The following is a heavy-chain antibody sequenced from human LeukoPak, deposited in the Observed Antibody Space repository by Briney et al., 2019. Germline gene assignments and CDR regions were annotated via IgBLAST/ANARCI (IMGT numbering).Heavy chain of an antibody. D-gene: IGHD6-13*01. Sequence: SETLSLTCAVYGGSFSGYYWSWIRQPPGKGLEWIGEINHSGSTNYNPSLKSRVTISVDTSKNQFSLKLSSVTAAVTAVYYCARGRYFPSSSYNYYYYYGMDVWGQGTTVTVSS. CDR3: ARGRYFPSSSYNYYYYYGMDV. J-gene: IGHJ6*02. CDR1: GGSFSGYY. V-gene: IGHV4-34*01. CDR2: INHSGST.